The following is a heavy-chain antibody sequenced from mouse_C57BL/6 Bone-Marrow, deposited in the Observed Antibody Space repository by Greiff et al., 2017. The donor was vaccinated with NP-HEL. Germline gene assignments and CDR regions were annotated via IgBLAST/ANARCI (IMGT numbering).Heavy chain of an antibody. D-gene: IGHD1-1*01. J-gene: IGHJ1*03. V-gene: IGHV1-61*01. Sequence: QVQLQQSGAELVRPGSSVKLSCKASGYTFTSYWMDWVKQRPGQGLEWIGNIYPSDSETHYNQKFKDKATLTVDKSSSTAYMQLSSLTSEDSAVYYCAITTPWYFDVWGTGTTVTVSS. CDR1: GYTFTSYW. CDR3: AITTPWYFDV. CDR2: IYPSDSET.